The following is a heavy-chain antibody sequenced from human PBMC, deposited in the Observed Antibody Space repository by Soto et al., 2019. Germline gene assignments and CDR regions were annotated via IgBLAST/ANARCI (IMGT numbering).Heavy chain of an antibody. V-gene: IGHV1-2*02. CDR3: AKDLTRQLAYWLDP. Sequence: ASVKVSCKASGFSFTGYYIHWLRQAPGQGLEWMGWINAHSGGTEYAQKFQGRVTLTRDTSIATAYLTLTRLTSDDTVLYYCAKDLTRQLAYWLDPWGQGTQVTVSS. CDR2: INAHSGGT. J-gene: IGHJ5*02. D-gene: IGHD6-6*01. CDR1: GFSFTGYY.